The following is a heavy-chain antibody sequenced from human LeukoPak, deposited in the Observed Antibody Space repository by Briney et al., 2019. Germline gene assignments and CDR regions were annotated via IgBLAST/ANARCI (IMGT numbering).Heavy chain of an antibody. CDR3: ARSGRDGSGYYLRYFDY. Sequence: PSETLSLTCTVSGRSISLGYYWGWIRQPPGKGLEWIASIYHSGYTYYNASLKSRVTLSVDTSKNQFSLNLRSVTAADTAVYYCARSGRDGSGYYLRYFDYWGQGSLVIVSS. CDR1: GRSISLGYY. V-gene: IGHV4-38-2*02. J-gene: IGHJ4*02. D-gene: IGHD3-22*01. CDR2: IYHSGYT.